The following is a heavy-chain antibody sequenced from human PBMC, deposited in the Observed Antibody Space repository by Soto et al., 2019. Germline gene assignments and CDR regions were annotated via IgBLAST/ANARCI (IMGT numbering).Heavy chain of an antibody. D-gene: IGHD5-18*01. CDR1: GFTFSSYW. CDR3: ARDPLRYSYGFNWFDP. V-gene: IGHV3-74*01. J-gene: IGHJ5*02. CDR2: INSDGSST. Sequence: VGSLRLSCAASGFTFSSYWMHWVRQAPGKGLVWVSRINSDGSSTSYADSVKGRFTISRDNAKNTLYLQMNSLRAEDTAVYYCARDPLRYSYGFNWFDPWGQGTLVTVSS.